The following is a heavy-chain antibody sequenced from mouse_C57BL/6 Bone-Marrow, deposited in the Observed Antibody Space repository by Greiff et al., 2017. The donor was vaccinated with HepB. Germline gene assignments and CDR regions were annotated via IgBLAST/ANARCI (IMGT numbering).Heavy chain of an antibody. D-gene: IGHD1-1*01. CDR1: GYTFTDYY. CDR3: ARFSYYGHPTRYFDV. V-gene: IGHV1-76*01. J-gene: IGHJ1*03. Sequence: QVQLQQSGPELVKPGASVKISCKASGYTFTDYYINWVKQRPGQGLEWIARIYPGSGNTYYNEKFKGKATLTAEKSSSTAYMQLSSLTSEDSAVYFCARFSYYGHPTRYFDVWGTGTTVTVSS. CDR2: IYPGSGNT.